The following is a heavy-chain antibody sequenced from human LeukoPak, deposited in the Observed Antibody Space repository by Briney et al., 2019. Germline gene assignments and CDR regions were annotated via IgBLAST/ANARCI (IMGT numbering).Heavy chain of an antibody. V-gene: IGHV4-39*07. CDR1: GDSINSNNYY. J-gene: IGHJ6*03. Sequence: SETLSLTCAVSGDSINSNNYYWGWIRQTPGKGLEWIGSIYYSGTTYYNPSLRSRVTISFDTSRNQFSLRLRSVTAADTAVYFCARAPIMIFGLNYHYMDVWGKGTTVTIS. CDR2: IYYSGTT. D-gene: IGHD3/OR15-3a*01. CDR3: ARAPIMIFGLNYHYMDV.